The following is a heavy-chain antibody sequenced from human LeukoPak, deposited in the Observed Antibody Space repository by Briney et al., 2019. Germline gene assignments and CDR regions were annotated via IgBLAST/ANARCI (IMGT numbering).Heavy chain of an antibody. CDR1: GFTFSSYS. CDR2: ISSSSSTI. D-gene: IGHD3-10*01. CDR3: ARNQALLWFGVNWFDP. J-gene: IGHJ5*02. V-gene: IGHV3-48*01. Sequence: GGSLRLSCAASGFTFSSYSMNWVRQAPGKGLEWVSYISSSSSTIYYADSVKGRFTISRDNAKNSLYLQMNSLRAEDTAVYYCARNQALLWFGVNWFDPWGQGTLVTVSS.